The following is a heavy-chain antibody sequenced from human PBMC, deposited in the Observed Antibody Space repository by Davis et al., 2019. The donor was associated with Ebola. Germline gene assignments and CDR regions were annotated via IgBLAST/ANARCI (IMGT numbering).Heavy chain of an antibody. CDR1: GGTFSSYA. CDR3: AREDFTAYYFDY. V-gene: IGHV1-2*04. CDR2: INPNSGGT. J-gene: IGHJ4*02. D-gene: IGHD3/OR15-3a*01. Sequence: ASVKVSCKASGGTFSSYAISWVRQAPGQGLEWMGWINPNSGGTNYAQKFQGWVTMTRDTSISTAYMELSRLRSEDTAVYYCAREDFTAYYFDYWGQGTLVTVSS.